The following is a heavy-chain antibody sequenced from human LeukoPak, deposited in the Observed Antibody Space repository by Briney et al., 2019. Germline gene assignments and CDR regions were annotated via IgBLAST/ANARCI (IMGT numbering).Heavy chain of an antibody. CDR3: VSWAGGNSDVVSFDY. J-gene: IGHJ4*02. D-gene: IGHD1-26*01. CDR1: GYIFSDYY. Sequence: GASVKVSCKASGYIFSDYYTQWLRQAPGRGFEWMGWISRYSGATKLAQKFQGRVTLTRDTSISTAYVELSNLASGDTGVYYRVSWAGGNSDVVSFDYWGQGTLVIVSS. V-gene: IGHV1-2*02. CDR2: ISRYSGAT.